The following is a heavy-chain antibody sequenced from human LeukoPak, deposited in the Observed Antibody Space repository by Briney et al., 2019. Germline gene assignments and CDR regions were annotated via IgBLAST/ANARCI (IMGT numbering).Heavy chain of an antibody. J-gene: IGHJ4*02. CDR2: SYSGNTT. CDR1: GLTVSSNY. V-gene: IGHV3-66*01. Sequence: PGGSLRLSCAASGLTVSSNYMSWVRQAPGKGLEWVAISYSGNTTYCADSVRGRFTISRDKSKNRLHLQMNSLRAEDTAVYYCATYSSGRRGYYFDSWGQGTLVTVSS. CDR3: ATYSSGRRGYYFDS. D-gene: IGHD6-19*01.